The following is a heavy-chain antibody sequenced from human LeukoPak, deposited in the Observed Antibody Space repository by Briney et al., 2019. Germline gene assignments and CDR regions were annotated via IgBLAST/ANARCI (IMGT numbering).Heavy chain of an antibody. D-gene: IGHD3-22*01. J-gene: IGHJ4*02. CDR3: ARVPYYDSSGYYYEPFDY. V-gene: IGHV1-8*01. Sequence: GASVKVSCKASVYTFTSYDINWVRQDTGQGLEWMGWMNPNSGNTGYAQKFQGRVTMTRNTSISTAYMELSSLRSEDTAVYYCARVPYYDSSGYYYEPFDYWGQGTLVTVSS. CDR2: MNPNSGNT. CDR1: VYTFTSYD.